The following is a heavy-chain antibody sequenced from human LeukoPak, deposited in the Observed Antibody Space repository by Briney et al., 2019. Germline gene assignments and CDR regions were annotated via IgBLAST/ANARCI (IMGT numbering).Heavy chain of an antibody. D-gene: IGHD6-19*01. CDR1: GYTFTSYD. CDR3: ATKREQWLVPTYYFDY. CDR2: MNPNSGNT. J-gene: IGHJ4*02. Sequence: ASVKVSCKASGYTFTSYDINWVRQATGQGLEWMGWMNPNSGNTGYAQKFQGRVTMTRNTSISTAYMELSSLRSEDTAVYYCATKREQWLVPTYYFDYWGQGTLVTVSS. V-gene: IGHV1-8*01.